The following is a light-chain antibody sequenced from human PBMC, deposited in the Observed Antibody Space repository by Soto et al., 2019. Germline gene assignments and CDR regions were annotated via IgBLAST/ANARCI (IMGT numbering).Light chain of an antibody. CDR3: QQYHNWPPWT. J-gene: IGKJ1*01. CDR1: QSVSNN. CDR2: DAS. V-gene: IGKV3-15*01. Sequence: ILMTQPPATLSVSPGERATLSCRASQSVSNNLAWYQQKPGQAPRLLIYDASTRATGIPARFSGSGSGTQFTLTISGLQSQDYAVYYCQQYHNWPPWTFGQGTKVEIK.